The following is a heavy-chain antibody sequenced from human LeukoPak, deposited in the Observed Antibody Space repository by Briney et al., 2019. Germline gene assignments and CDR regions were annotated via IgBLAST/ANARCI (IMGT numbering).Heavy chain of an antibody. CDR2: IRYDGSNK. CDR1: GFTFSSYG. CDR3: ARVPHSLISSYYYDSSGYGFRALDY. Sequence: GGSLRLSCAASGFTFSSYGMHWVRQAPGKGLEWVAFIRYDGSNKYYADSVKGRFTISRDNSKNTLYLQMNSLRAEDTAVYYCARVPHSLISSYYYDSSGYGFRALDYWGQGTLVTVSS. J-gene: IGHJ4*02. D-gene: IGHD3-22*01. V-gene: IGHV3-30*02.